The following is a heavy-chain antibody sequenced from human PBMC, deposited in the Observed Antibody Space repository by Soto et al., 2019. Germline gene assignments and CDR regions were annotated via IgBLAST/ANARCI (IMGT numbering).Heavy chain of an antibody. Sequence: EVQLLESGGGLVQPGGSLRLSCVASGFTFSSYSMSWVRQAPGKGLEWVSGFRSSGDDGTTYYADSVKGRFTISRDNSKNTLFLQMNSPRAEDTAIYYCAKKVNSGPGSQYFDYWGQGTLVTVSS. D-gene: IGHD3-10*01. CDR1: GFTFSSYS. CDR2: FRSSGDDGTT. J-gene: IGHJ4*02. CDR3: AKKVNSGPGSQYFDY. V-gene: IGHV3-23*01.